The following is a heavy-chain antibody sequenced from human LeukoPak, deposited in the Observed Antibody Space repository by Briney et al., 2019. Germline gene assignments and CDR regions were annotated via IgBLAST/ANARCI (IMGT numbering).Heavy chain of an antibody. J-gene: IGHJ4*02. D-gene: IGHD1-20*01. CDR2: ISNSGDRT. CDR3: ANNWNLDY. V-gene: IGHV3-23*01. Sequence: GGSLRLSCAAPGFTFSIYAMSWVRQAPGKGLEWVSAISNSGDRTYYAESVKGRFTISRDNSKNTVYLQLNSLRAEDTATYYCANNWNLDYWGQGTLVTVSS. CDR1: GFTFSIYA.